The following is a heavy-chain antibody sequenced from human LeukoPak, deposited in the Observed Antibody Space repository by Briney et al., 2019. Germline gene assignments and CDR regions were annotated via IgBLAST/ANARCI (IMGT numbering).Heavy chain of an antibody. D-gene: IGHD6-13*01. Sequence: SLRLSCAASGFTFDDYVMHWVRQAPGKGLEWVSGISWNSGSIGYADSVKGRFTISRDNAKNSLYLQMNSLRAEDTALYYCAKSSSCSKSHWYFDLWGRGTLVTVTS. V-gene: IGHV3-9*01. CDR2: ISWNSGSI. CDR3: AKSSSCSKSHWYFDL. J-gene: IGHJ2*01. CDR1: GFTFDDYV.